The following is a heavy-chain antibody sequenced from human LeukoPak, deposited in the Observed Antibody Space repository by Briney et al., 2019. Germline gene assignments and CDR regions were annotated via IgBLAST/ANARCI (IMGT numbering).Heavy chain of an antibody. J-gene: IGHJ4*02. CDR2: INPNSGGT. V-gene: IGHV1-2*06. CDR1: GYTFTGYY. CDR3: ARESGSSGYYYGEFDY. D-gene: IGHD3-22*01. Sequence: GASVKVSCKASGYTFTGYYMHWVRQAPGQGLEWMGRINPNSGGTNYAQKFQGRVTMTRDTSISTAYMELSRLRSDDTAVYYCARESGSSGYYYGEFDYWGRGTLVTVSS.